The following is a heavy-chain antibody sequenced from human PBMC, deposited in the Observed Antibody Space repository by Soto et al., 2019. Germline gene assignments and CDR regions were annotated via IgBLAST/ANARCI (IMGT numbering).Heavy chain of an antibody. CDR3: ARYSGSYWHYLDF. D-gene: IGHD1-26*01. V-gene: IGHV4-61*03. Sequence: SETLSLTCTVSGGSVSSGSYYWSWIRQPPGKGLEWIGYIYYSGSTNYNPSLKSRVTISADTSVSTAYLQWRSLEATDSAIYYCARYSGSYWHYLDFWGQGTLVTVSS. CDR1: GGSVSSGSYY. J-gene: IGHJ4*02. CDR2: IYYSGST.